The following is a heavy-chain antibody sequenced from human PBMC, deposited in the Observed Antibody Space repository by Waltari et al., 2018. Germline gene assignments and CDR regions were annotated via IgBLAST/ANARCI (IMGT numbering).Heavy chain of an antibody. CDR3: ARDRIWKYVFDY. CDR2: ISYDGSNE. V-gene: IGHV3-30*04. D-gene: IGHD1-7*01. Sequence: QVQLVESAGGVVQPGRSLRRSCHVSGVRFRIHAMHWVRQAPGKGLEWVALISYDGSNEDYADSVQGRFTISRDNSKNTLYLQIDSLRTEDTAVYYCARDRIWKYVFDYWGQGTLVTVSS. J-gene: IGHJ4*02. CDR1: GVRFRIHA.